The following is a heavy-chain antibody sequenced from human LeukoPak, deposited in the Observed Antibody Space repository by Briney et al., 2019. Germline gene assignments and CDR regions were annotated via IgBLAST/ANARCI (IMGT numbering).Heavy chain of an antibody. D-gene: IGHD4-23*01. CDR1: GGSVSSGSYY. J-gene: IGHJ4*02. CDR2: IYYSGST. V-gene: IGHV4-61*01. CDR3: AVEGYGGNS. Sequence: SETLSLTCTVSGGSVSSGSYYWSWIRQPPGKGLEWIGYIYYSGSTNYNPSLKSRVTISVDTSKNQFSLKLSSVTAADTAVYYCAVEGYGGNSWGQGTLVTVSS.